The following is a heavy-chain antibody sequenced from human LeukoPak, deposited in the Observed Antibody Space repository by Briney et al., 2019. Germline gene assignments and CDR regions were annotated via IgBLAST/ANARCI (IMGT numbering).Heavy chain of an antibody. V-gene: IGHV3-30*18. CDR3: AKDRSNLWFGELSPDY. Sequence: PGRSLRLSCAASGFTFSSYGMHWVRQAPGKGLEWVAVISYDGSNKYYADSVKGRFTISRDNSKNTLYLQMNSLRAEDTAVYYCAKDRSNLWFGELSPDYWGQGTLVTVSS. CDR2: ISYDGSNK. CDR1: GFTFSSYG. D-gene: IGHD3-10*01. J-gene: IGHJ4*02.